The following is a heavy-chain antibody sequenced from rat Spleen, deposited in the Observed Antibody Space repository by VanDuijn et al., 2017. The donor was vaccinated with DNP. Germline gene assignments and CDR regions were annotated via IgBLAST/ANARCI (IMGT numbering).Heavy chain of an antibody. CDR3: ARHASFYGYNPYWYSDF. Sequence: EVQLVETGGGLVQPGRSLKLSCVASGFTFSSYWMYWIRQAPGKGLEWVASINTDGGSTYYPDSVKGRFTISRDDAQNILYLQMDSLRSEETATYYCARHASFYGYNPYWYSDFWGPGTMVTVSS. V-gene: IGHV5-58*01. CDR2: INTDGGST. J-gene: IGHJ1*01. D-gene: IGHD1-7*01. CDR1: GFTFSSYW.